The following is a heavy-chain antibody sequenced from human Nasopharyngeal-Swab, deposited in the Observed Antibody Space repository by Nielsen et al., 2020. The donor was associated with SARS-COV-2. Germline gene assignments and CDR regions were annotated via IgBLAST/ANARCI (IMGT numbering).Heavy chain of an antibody. D-gene: IGHD6-13*01. Sequence: SLKISCAASGFTFDDYAMHWVRQAPGKGLEWVSGISWNSGSIGYADSVKGRFTISRDNAKNSLYLQMNSLRAEDTALYYCAKAIRQLVTRVDAFDIWGQGTMVTVSS. CDR1: GFTFDDYA. CDR3: AKAIRQLVTRVDAFDI. CDR2: ISWNSGSI. J-gene: IGHJ3*02. V-gene: IGHV3-9*01.